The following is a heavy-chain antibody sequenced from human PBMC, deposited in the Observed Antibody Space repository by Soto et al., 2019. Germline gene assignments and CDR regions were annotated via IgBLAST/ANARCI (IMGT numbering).Heavy chain of an antibody. CDR3: TRDIGGKGAY. V-gene: IGHV3-74*01. CDR1: GFTFSSYW. Sequence: EVQLVESGGGLVQPGGSLRLSCAASGFTFSSYWMHWVRQVPGKVLLWVSRIDEYGSTINYADSVRGRFTISRDNARNTLYLEMNSLRAEDTALYYCTRDIGGKGAYWGPGTLVTVSS. CDR2: IDEYGSTI. D-gene: IGHD3-10*01. J-gene: IGHJ4*02.